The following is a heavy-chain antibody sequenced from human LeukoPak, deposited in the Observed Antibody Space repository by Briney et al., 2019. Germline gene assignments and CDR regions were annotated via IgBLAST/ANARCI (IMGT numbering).Heavy chain of an antibody. J-gene: IGHJ4*02. CDR3: ARGNPRSLLPYYFDY. V-gene: IGHV1-69*13. CDR1: GYTFTSYA. CDR2: IIPIFATA. D-gene: IGHD3-3*01. Sequence: SVKVSCKASGYTFTSYAINWVRQAPGQGLEWMGGIIPIFATANYAQKFQGRVTITADESTSTAFMELSSLRSEDTAVYYCARGNPRSLLPYYFDYWGQGTLVTVSS.